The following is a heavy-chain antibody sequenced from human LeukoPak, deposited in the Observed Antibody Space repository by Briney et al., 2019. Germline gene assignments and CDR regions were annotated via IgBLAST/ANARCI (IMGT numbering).Heavy chain of an antibody. V-gene: IGHV3-21*01. CDR2: ISSSSYI. J-gene: IGHJ5*02. CDR1: GFTFSSYS. D-gene: IGHD3-22*01. CDR3: ARDYDSSGYYFNWFDP. Sequence: GGSLRLSCAASGFTFSSYSMNWVRQAPGKGLEWVSSISSSSYIYYADSVKGRFTISRDNAKNSLYQQMNSLRAEDTAVYYCARDYDSSGYYFNWFDPWGQGTLVTVSS.